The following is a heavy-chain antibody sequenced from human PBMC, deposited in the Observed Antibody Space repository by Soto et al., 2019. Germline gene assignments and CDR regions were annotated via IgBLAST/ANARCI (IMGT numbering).Heavy chain of an antibody. CDR3: TRDLNGGNPFDY. V-gene: IGHV1-3*01. D-gene: IGHD2-8*01. CDR1: GSTLTNYA. Sequence: QVQLVQSGAEVKKPGASVRVSCKPSGSTLTNYAIHGWRKPAGQGLEWLAWIDPGSGRATYSQKVQGRIIVTRDNSATTFYMDLTSLTSEDTAVYFCTRDLNGGNPFDYWGQGALVTVSS. J-gene: IGHJ4*02. CDR2: IDPGSGRA.